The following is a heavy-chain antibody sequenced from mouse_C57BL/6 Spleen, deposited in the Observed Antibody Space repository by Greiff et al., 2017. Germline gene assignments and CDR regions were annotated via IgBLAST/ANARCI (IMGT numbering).Heavy chain of an antibody. Sequence: QVQLKQSGPELVKPGASVKISCKASGYAFSSSWMNWVKQRPGKGLEWIGRIYPGDGDTNYNGKFKGKATLTADKSSSTAYMQLSSLTSEDSAVYICAISPHYYGGSYTDYYAMDYWGQGTSVTVSS. J-gene: IGHJ4*01. CDR2: IYPGDGDT. CDR1: GYAFSSSW. D-gene: IGHD1-1*01. CDR3: AISPHYYGGSYTDYYAMDY. V-gene: IGHV1-82*01.